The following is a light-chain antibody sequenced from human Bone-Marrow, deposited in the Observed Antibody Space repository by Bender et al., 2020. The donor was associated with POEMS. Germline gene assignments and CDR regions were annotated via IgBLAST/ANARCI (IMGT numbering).Light chain of an antibody. CDR1: NIGIKN. CDR2: DDS. CDR3: QVWDKSSDHGV. V-gene: IGLV3-21*02. Sequence: SYVLTQPPSVSVAPGQTARISCGGNNIGIKNVHWYQQKPGQAPVLVVFDDSDRPSGIPGRISGSNSENTATLTISRVEVGDEADYYCQVWDKSSDHGVFGGGTKLTVL. J-gene: IGLJ3*02.